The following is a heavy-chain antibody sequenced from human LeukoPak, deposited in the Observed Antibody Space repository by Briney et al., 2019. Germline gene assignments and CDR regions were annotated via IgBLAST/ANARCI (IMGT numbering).Heavy chain of an antibody. Sequence: GGSLRLSCAASGFTFSSYAMSWVRQAPGKGLEWVSAISGSGGSTYYADSVKGRFTISRDNSKNTLYLQMNSLRVEDTAVYYCAKESGAAWYDNYGMDVWGQGTTVTVSS. CDR2: ISGSGGST. V-gene: IGHV3-23*01. CDR3: AKESGAAWYDNYGMDV. J-gene: IGHJ6*02. D-gene: IGHD6-13*01. CDR1: GFTFSSYA.